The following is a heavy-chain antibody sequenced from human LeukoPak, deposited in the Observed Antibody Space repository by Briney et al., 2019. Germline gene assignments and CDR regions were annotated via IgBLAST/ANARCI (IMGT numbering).Heavy chain of an antibody. V-gene: IGHV4-30-2*01. CDR2: IYHSGST. Sequence: SQTLSLTCTVSGGSISSGGYYWSWIRQPPGKGLEWIGYIYHSGSTYYNPSLKSRVTISVDTSKNQFSLKLSSVTAADTAVYYCASGETYYDFWSGYYFGYWGQGTLVTVSS. CDR1: GGSISSGGYY. CDR3: ASGETYYDFWSGYYFGY. J-gene: IGHJ4*02. D-gene: IGHD3-3*01.